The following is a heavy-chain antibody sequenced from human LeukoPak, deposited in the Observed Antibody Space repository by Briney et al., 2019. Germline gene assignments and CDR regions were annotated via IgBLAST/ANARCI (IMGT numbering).Heavy chain of an antibody. CDR1: GFTFSSYW. CDR3: ARGKIVGATYFDY. CDR2: IKQDGSEK. V-gene: IGHV3-7*01. Sequence: PGGSLRLSCAASGFTFSSYWMSWVRQAPGKGLEWVANIKQDGSEKYYVDSVKGRFTISRDNAKNSLYLQMNSLRAEDTAVYYCARGKIVGATYFDYWGQGTLVIVSS. J-gene: IGHJ4*02. D-gene: IGHD1-26*01.